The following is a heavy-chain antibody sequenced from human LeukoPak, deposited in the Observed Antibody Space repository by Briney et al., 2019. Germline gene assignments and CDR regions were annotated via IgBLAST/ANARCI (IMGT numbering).Heavy chain of an antibody. CDR1: GFTFSSNA. D-gene: IGHD4-17*01. CDR2: ISGIGGST. Sequence: GGSLRLSCVVSGFTFSSNAMSWVRQAPGKGMEWVSAISGIGGSTYYADSVKGQFTISRDNSKNTLYLQMNSLRGDDRAVYYCAKGAYGDYPGWFDPWGQGTLVTVCS. V-gene: IGHV3-23*01. J-gene: IGHJ5*02. CDR3: AKGAYGDYPGWFDP.